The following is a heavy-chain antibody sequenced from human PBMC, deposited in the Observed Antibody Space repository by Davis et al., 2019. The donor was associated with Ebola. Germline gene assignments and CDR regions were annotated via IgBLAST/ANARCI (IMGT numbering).Heavy chain of an antibody. CDR2: IYYSGST. CDR1: GGSISRHY. D-gene: IGHD3-3*01. Sequence: PSETLSLTCTVSGGSISRHYWSWTRQPPGKGLEWIGYIYYSGSTNYNPSLKSRVTISVDTSKNQFSLKLSSVTAADTAVYYCARSSGYDFWSGYYDWFDPWGQGTLVTVSS. J-gene: IGHJ5*02. CDR3: ARSSGYDFWSGYYDWFDP. V-gene: IGHV4-59*11.